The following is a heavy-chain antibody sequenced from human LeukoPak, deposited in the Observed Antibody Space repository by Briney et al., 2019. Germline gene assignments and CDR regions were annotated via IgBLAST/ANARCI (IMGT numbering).Heavy chain of an antibody. CDR2: ISAYNGNT. CDR1: GYTFTSYC. V-gene: IGHV1-18*04. CDR3: ARDLDYGSNTPFFDV. D-gene: IGHD4-23*01. J-gene: IGHJ4*02. Sequence: EASVKLSCKASGYTFTSYCISWVRQAPGQGLEWMGWISAYNGNTNYAQKLQGRVTMTTDTSTSTAYMEVRSLRSDDTAVYYCARDLDYGSNTPFFDVWGQGTLVTVSS.